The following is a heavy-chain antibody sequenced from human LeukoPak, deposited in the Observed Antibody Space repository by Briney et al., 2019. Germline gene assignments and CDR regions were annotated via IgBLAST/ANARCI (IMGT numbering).Heavy chain of an antibody. CDR3: VRAQGGSPRGYFDY. J-gene: IGHJ4*02. Sequence: GGSLRLSCAASGFTFSSYAMHWVRQAPGKGLEWVAVISYDGSNKYYADSVKGRFTISRDNSKNTLYLQMNSLRAEDTAVYYCVRAQGGSPRGYFDYWGQGTLVTVSS. V-gene: IGHV3-30-3*01. D-gene: IGHD1-26*01. CDR1: GFTFSSYA. CDR2: ISYDGSNK.